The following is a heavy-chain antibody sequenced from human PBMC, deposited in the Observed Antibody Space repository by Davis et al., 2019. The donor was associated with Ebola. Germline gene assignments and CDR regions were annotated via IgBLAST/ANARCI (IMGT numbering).Heavy chain of an antibody. V-gene: IGHV4-34*01. J-gene: IGHJ5*02. CDR1: GGSFSGYY. CDR2: INHSGST. Sequence: ETLSLTCAVYGGSFSGYYWSWIRQPPGKGLEWIGEINHSGSTNYNPSLKSQVTISVDTSKNQFSLKLSSVTAADTAVYYCARGTRTIFGVVVSPNWFDPWGQGTLVTVSS. CDR3: ARGTRTIFGVVVSPNWFDP. D-gene: IGHD3-3*01.